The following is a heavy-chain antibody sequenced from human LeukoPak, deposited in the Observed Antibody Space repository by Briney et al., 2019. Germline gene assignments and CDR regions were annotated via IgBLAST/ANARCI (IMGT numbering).Heavy chain of an antibody. D-gene: IGHD2-2*01. J-gene: IGHJ3*02. CDR3: ARAKACSSTTCPSDI. Sequence: GGSLRLSCAASGFTFHDYGMTWVRQVPGKGLEWVARINWNSGNTGYADSVKGRFTISRDNAKNSLYLQMNDLRAEDTALYYCARAKACSSTTCPSDIWGLGTMATVSS. CDR2: INWNSGNT. CDR1: GFTFHDYG. V-gene: IGHV3-20*04.